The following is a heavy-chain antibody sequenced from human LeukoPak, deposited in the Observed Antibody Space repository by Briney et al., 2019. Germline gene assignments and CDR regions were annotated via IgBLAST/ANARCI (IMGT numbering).Heavy chain of an antibody. Sequence: GGSLRLSCAASGFTVSSIHMVWVRRAPGKGLEWVSVTYTGGNSYYADSVKGRFIISRDISKNTLYLQMNSLRAEDSALYYCARGGRGSAAVVAPRSFDIWGQGTMVTVSS. J-gene: IGHJ3*02. CDR2: TYTGGNS. CDR1: GFTVSSIH. D-gene: IGHD3-22*01. CDR3: ARGGRGSAAVVAPRSFDI. V-gene: IGHV3-53*01.